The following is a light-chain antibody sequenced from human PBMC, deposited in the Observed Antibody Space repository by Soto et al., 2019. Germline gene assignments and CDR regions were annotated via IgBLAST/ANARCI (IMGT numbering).Light chain of an antibody. CDR2: EVK. CDR1: STDVGGYDY. J-gene: IGLJ3*02. CDR3: SSYTRSNSLV. Sequence: QSVLTQPASVSVSPGQSISISCSGSSTDVGGYDYVSWYQHHPGAVPKLLIYEVKNRPSGVSYRFSGSKSGSTASLTISGLQAEDEADYYCSSYTRSNSLVFGGGTKVTVL. V-gene: IGLV2-14*01.